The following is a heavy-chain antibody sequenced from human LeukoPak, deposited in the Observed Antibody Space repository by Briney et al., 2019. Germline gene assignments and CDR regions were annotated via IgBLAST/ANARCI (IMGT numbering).Heavy chain of an antibody. CDR3: AREAPGSWYFDL. D-gene: IGHD7-27*01. CDR1: GFTVSSKY. Sequence: PGESLKISCAASGFTVSSKYMSWVRQAPGKGLEWVSVIYSGGSTYYADSVKGRFTISRDNSKNTLYLQMNSLRAEDTAVYYCAREAPGSWYFDLWGRGTLVTVSS. J-gene: IGHJ2*01. V-gene: IGHV3-53*01. CDR2: IYSGGST.